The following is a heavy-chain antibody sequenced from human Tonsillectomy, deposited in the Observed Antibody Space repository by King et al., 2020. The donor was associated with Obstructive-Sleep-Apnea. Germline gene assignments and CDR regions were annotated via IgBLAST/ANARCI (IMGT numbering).Heavy chain of an antibody. J-gene: IGHJ6*02. V-gene: IGHV4-34*01. CDR2: INHMGST. Sequence: VQLQQWGAGLLKPSGTLSLTCAVHVGSFRGYSWSWVRPPPGEGLEWVGEINHMGSTNHNPSHKRRVTISVETSKNQFSLKLSSVTAADTAVYYCAVGVVVAATSSYYGMDVWGQGTTVTVSS. CDR3: AVGVVVAATSSYYGMDV. D-gene: IGHD2-15*01. CDR1: VGSFRGYS.